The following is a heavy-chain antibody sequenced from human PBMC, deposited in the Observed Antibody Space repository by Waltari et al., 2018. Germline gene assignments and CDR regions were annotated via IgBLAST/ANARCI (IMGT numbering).Heavy chain of an antibody. V-gene: IGHV3-53*01. CDR2: IYSGGST. J-gene: IGHJ5*02. D-gene: IGHD5-12*01. Sequence: EAQLVESGGGLMHPGGSLRLSCAVSGFTVGTNYMSWVRQAPGKGLEWVSVIYSGGSTNYADSVRGRFTISRDNSKNTLFLEMNSLTAEDTAVYYCARDPPGMATIGSWGQGTLVTVSS. CDR3: ARDPPGMATIGS. CDR1: GFTVGTNY.